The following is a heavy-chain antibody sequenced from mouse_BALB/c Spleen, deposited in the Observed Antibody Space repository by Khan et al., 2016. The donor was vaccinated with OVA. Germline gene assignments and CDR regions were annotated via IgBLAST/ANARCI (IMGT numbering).Heavy chain of an antibody. J-gene: IGHJ3*01. CDR3: ARSRDGSDRGFAY. V-gene: IGHV1S137*01. D-gene: IGHD1-1*02. CDR1: GYKFTDYT. Sequence: QVQLQQSGPELVRPGVSVKISCKGSGYKFTDYTIHWVKQSHGESLEWIGLTSTYSDNRNYNQKFMGKATMTVDTSSSTAYMELARLTSEDSDIYYCARSRDGSDRGFAYWGQGTLVTVSA. CDR2: TSTYSDNR.